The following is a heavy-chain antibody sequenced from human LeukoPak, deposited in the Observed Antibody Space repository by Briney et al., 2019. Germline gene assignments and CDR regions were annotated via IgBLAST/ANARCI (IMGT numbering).Heavy chain of an antibody. CDR1: GSSFTSYW. CDR3: ARPTSLAFDY. J-gene: IGHJ4*02. V-gene: IGHV5-51*01. Sequence: GESLRISCKGSGSSFTSYWISWVRQMPGKGLEWMGIIYPGDSETRYSPSFQGQVTISADKSISTAYLQWSSLKASDTAMYYCARPTSLAFDYWGQGTQVTVSS. CDR2: IYPGDSET. D-gene: IGHD1-1*01.